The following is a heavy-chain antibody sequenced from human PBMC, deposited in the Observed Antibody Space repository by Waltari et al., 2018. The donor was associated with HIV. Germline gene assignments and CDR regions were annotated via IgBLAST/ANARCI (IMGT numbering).Heavy chain of an antibody. Sequence: QITLKESGPTLVKPTQTLTLTCTFSGFSLSTSGVGVGWIRQPPGKALEWLALIYWDDDKRYSPSLKSRLTITKDTSKNQVVLTMTNMDPVDTATYYCAHSRSKWELRRPQSPNLFDYWGQGTLVTVSS. CDR3: AHSRSKWELRRPQSPNLFDY. CDR2: IYWDDDK. CDR1: GFSLSTSGVG. V-gene: IGHV2-5*02. J-gene: IGHJ4*02. D-gene: IGHD1-26*01.